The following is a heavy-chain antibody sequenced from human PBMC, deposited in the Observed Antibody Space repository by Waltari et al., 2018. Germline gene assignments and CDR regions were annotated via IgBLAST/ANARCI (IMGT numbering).Heavy chain of an antibody. CDR3: ARRAAITAAGPTYYMDV. J-gene: IGHJ6*03. CDR2: IYHSGST. Sequence: QVQLQESGPGLVKPWETLSLTCAVSGYSISSGYYWGWIRQPPGKGLEWIGNIYHSGSTHYNPSLKSRVTISVDTSKNQFSLKLSSVTAADTAVYYCARRAAITAAGPTYYMDVWGKGTTVTVSS. D-gene: IGHD6-13*01. CDR1: GYSISSGYY. V-gene: IGHV4-38-2*01.